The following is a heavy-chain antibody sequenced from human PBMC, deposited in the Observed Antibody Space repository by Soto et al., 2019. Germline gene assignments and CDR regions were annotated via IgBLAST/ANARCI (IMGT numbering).Heavy chain of an antibody. V-gene: IGHV4-39*01. J-gene: IGHJ2*01. D-gene: IGHD1-26*01. Sequence: QLQLQESGPGLVKPSETLSLTCTVSGGSISSSSYYWGWIRQPPGKGLEWIGSIYYSGSTYYNPSLKSRVTISIDTSKNQFSLKLSSVTAADTAVYYCARAGEYSGSYRVVYWYFDLWGRGTLVTVSS. CDR3: ARAGEYSGSYRVVYWYFDL. CDR2: IYYSGST. CDR1: GGSISSSSYY.